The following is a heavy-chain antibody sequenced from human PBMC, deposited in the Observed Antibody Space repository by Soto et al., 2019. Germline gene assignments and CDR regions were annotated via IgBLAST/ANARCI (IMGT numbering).Heavy chain of an antibody. V-gene: IGHV1-69*01. CDR1: GGTFSSYA. CDR2: IIPIFGTA. D-gene: IGHD3-22*01. J-gene: IGHJ3*02. Sequence: QVQLVQSGAEVKKPGSSVKVSCKASGGTFSSYAISWVRQAPGQGLEWMGGIIPIFGTANYAQKFQGRVTITADEPTSTASLELSSLRSEDTAVYYCARSRVTYSYDRSAFDIWGQGTMVTVSS. CDR3: ARSRVTYSYDRSAFDI.